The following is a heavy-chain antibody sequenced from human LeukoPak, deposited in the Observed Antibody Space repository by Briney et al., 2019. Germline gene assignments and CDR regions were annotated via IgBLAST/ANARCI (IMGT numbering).Heavy chain of an antibody. D-gene: IGHD5-12*01. Sequence: GASVKVSCKASGYTFTGYYMHWVRQAPGQGLEWMGWINPNSGGTNYAQKFQGRVTMTRDTSTSTAYMELRSLRSDDTAVYYCTRDLGQWLLQGIFFDYWGQGTLVTVSS. J-gene: IGHJ4*02. V-gene: IGHV1-2*02. CDR3: TRDLGQWLLQGIFFDY. CDR1: GYTFTGYY. CDR2: INPNSGGT.